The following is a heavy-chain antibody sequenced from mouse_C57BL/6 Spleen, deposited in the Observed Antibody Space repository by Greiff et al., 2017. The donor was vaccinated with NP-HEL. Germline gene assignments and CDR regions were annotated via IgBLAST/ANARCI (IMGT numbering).Heavy chain of an antibody. Sequence: VQLQQPGAELVMPGASVKLSCKASGYTFTSYWMHWVKQRPGQGLEWIGEIDPSDSYTNYNQKFKGKSTLTVDKSSSTAYMQLSSLTSEDSAVYYCARHDGYSYYAMDYWGQGTSVTVSS. CDR1: GYTFTSYW. CDR2: IDPSDSYT. CDR3: ARHDGYSYYAMDY. J-gene: IGHJ4*01. V-gene: IGHV1-69*01. D-gene: IGHD2-3*01.